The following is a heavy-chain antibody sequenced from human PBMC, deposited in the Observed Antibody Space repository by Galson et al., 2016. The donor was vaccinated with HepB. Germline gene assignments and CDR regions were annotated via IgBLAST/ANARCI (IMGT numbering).Heavy chain of an antibody. D-gene: IGHD1-26*01. V-gene: IGHV1-2*02. Sequence: SVKVSCKASGYTFTASFMHWVRQAPGQGLEWMGWNNTKSGGTKYAQKFQGRVTMTRDTSISTAYMDLRRPTFDDTDVYYCAPGDLLGGGVEDYWGQGTLGIVSS. CDR2: NNTKSGGT. J-gene: IGHJ4*02. CDR3: APGDLLGGGVEDY. CDR1: GYTFTASF.